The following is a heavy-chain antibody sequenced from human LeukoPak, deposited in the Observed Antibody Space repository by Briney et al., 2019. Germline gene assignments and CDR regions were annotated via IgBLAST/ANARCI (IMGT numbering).Heavy chain of an antibody. CDR1: VGSINSYH. Sequence: SETLSLTCTVSVGSINSYHWSWIPHPPGKAPERIRYMYYSRSTNYNPSLKSRVTISVDTSNNKFSLKLISLAAADAAVCYCVRHLAAGRPAFDIWGQGTMVTVSS. D-gene: IGHD2-15*01. J-gene: IGHJ3*02. CDR2: MYYSRST. CDR3: VRHLAAGRPAFDI. V-gene: IGHV4-59*08.